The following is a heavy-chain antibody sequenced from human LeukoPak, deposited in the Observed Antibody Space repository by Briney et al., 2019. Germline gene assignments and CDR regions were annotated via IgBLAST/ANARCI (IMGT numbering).Heavy chain of an antibody. D-gene: IGHD3-10*01. Sequence: GGSLRLSCAASGFTFSSSAMSWVRQAPGKGLEWVSAISNNGGYTYYADSVQGRFTVSRDNAKNSLYLQMNSLRVEDTAVYYCAREGKDQDFDYWGQGTLVTVSS. CDR2: ISNNGGYT. CDR3: AREGKDQDFDY. J-gene: IGHJ4*02. CDR1: GFTFSSSA. V-gene: IGHV3-21*01.